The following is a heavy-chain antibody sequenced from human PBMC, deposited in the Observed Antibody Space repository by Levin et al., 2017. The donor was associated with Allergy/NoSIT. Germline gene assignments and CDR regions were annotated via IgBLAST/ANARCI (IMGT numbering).Heavy chain of an antibody. CDR3: ARVAHIAGYCSGGSCYSLYY. CDR2: MNPNSGNT. D-gene: IGHD2-15*01. J-gene: IGHJ4*02. Sequence: ASVKVSCKASGYTFTSYDINWVRQATGQGLEWMGWMNPNSGNTGYAQKFHGRVTMTRNTSISTAYMELSSLRSEDTAVYYCARVAHIAGYCSGGSCYSLYYWGQGTLVTVSS. V-gene: IGHV1-8*01. CDR1: GYTFTSYD.